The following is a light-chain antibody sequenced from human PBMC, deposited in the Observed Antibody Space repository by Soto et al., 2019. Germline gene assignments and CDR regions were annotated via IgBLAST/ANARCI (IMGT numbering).Light chain of an antibody. CDR1: SSDVGAYNR. V-gene: IGLV2-14*01. CDR3: SSFTSSDTWV. Sequence: QSVLTQPASVSGSPGQSITISCTGTSSDVGAYNRVSWYQQYPGTAPKLMIYEVNNRPSGVSDRFSGSKSGNTASLTISGLQAEDESDYYCSSFTSSDTWVFGGGTKLTVL. J-gene: IGLJ3*02. CDR2: EVN.